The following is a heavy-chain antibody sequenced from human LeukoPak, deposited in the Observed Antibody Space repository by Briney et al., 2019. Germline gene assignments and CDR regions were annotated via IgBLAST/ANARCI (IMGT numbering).Heavy chain of an antibody. CDR1: GFTFDDYA. Sequence: GRSLRLSCAASGFTFDDYAMHWVRQAPGKGLEWVSGISWNSGSIGYADSVNGRFTISRDNAKSSLYLQMNSLRAEDTALYYCAKDGDSSGYYRYYFDYWGQGTLVTVSS. J-gene: IGHJ4*02. CDR2: ISWNSGSI. CDR3: AKDGDSSGYYRYYFDY. V-gene: IGHV3-9*01. D-gene: IGHD3-22*01.